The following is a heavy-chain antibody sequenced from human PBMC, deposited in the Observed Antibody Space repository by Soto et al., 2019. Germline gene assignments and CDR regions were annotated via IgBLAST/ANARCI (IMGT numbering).Heavy chain of an antibody. CDR1: GYSFTSYW. D-gene: IGHD3-10*01. Sequence: GESLKISCKGSGYSFTSYWIGWVRQMPGKGLEWMGIIYPGDSDTRYSPSFQGQVTISADKSISTAYLQWSSLKAFDTGMYYCARHIRGYYGSGSEGESENKHPPRANYYYYYMDVWGKGTTVTVSS. CDR2: IYPGDSDT. J-gene: IGHJ6*03. CDR3: ARHIRGYYGSGSEGESENKHPPRANYYYYYMDV. V-gene: IGHV5-51*01.